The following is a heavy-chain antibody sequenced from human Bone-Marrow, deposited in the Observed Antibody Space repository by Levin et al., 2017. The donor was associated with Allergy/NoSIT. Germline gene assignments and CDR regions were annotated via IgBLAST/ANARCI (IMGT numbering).Heavy chain of an antibody. D-gene: IGHD3-10*01. Sequence: GGSLRLSCAASGFIISNNYMSWIRQAPGKGLEWVAVIYSSGYTDYTDSVKGRFTISRDNSKNTVFLQMNSLRVDDTAVYYCAGKYAAPTGHYGLDVWGQGSTVTVSS. CDR2: IYSSGYT. CDR3: AGKYAAPTGHYGLDV. V-gene: IGHV3-53*01. CDR1: GFIISNNY. J-gene: IGHJ6*02.